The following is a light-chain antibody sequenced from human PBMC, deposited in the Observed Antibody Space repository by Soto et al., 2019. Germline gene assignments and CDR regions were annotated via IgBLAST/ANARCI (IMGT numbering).Light chain of an antibody. CDR3: QVWDSSSDHVL. J-gene: IGLJ2*01. V-gene: IGLV3-21*04. CDR1: NIGSKN. CDR2: NDN. Sequence: SYELTQPPSMSVAPGKTATITCGGNNIGSKNVHWYQQRPGQAPVLVIYNDNDRPSGIPERFSGSNSGNTATLTISRVEAGDEADYYCQVWDSSSDHVLFGGGTKLTVL.